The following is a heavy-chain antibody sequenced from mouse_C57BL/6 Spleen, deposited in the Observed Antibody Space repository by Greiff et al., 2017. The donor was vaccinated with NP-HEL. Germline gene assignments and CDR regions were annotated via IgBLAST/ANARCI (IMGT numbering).Heavy chain of an antibody. V-gene: IGHV5-12*01. CDR2: ISNGGGST. CDR3: ARHGDVDY. CDR1: GFTFSDYY. J-gene: IGHJ4*01. Sequence: EVQRVESGGGLVQPGGSLKLSCAASGFTFSDYYMYWVRQTPEKRLEWVAYISNGGGSTYYPDTVKGRFTISRDNAKNTLYLQMSRLKSEDTAMYYCARHGDVDYWGQGTSVTVSS.